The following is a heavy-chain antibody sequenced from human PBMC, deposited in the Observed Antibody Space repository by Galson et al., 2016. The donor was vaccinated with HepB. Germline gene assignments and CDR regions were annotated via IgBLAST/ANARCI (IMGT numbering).Heavy chain of an antibody. Sequence: SLRLSCAASGFNFSTYGMRWVRQAPGKGLEWVSYISSSSSTIYYSDSVKGRFTISRDNAKKSLYLQMNSLRAEDTAVYYCARVLLWYGTHRGSDYWGQGTLVTVSS. V-gene: IGHV3-48*01. CDR1: GFNFSTYG. J-gene: IGHJ4*02. D-gene: IGHD3-10*01. CDR2: ISSSSSTI. CDR3: ARVLLWYGTHRGSDY.